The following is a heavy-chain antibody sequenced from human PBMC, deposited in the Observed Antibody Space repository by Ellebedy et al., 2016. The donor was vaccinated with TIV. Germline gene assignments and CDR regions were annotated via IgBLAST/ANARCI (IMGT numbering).Heavy chain of an antibody. CDR1: GFTFSSYW. Sequence: PGGSLRLSCAASGFTFSSYWMTWVRQAPGTGLEWVANIKQDGSEKYYVDSVKGRFTISRDNAKNSLYLQMNNLRAEDTAVYYCVRLYCSSPSCYDYGMDVWGQGTTVTVSS. D-gene: IGHD2-2*01. CDR3: VRLYCSSPSCYDYGMDV. V-gene: IGHV3-7*03. CDR2: IKQDGSEK. J-gene: IGHJ6*02.